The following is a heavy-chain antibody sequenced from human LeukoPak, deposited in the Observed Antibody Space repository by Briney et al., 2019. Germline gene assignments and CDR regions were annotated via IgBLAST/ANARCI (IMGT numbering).Heavy chain of an antibody. J-gene: IGHJ4*02. CDR3: ARLRLLLDQLQYFAFDS. D-gene: IGHD2/OR15-2a*01. CDR1: NGSLNSHF. Sequence: SETLPLTCTVSNGSLNSHFWTWVRQPPGKGLEWIGYIHYGGSTNYNPSLKSRVTMSLDTSKNQFSLKLTSVTTADTAIFYCARLRLLLDQLQYFAFDSWGQGSLVTVTS. CDR2: IHYGGST. V-gene: IGHV4-59*11.